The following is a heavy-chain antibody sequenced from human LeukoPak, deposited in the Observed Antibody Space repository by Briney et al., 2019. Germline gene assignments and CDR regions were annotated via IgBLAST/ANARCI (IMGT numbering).Heavy chain of an antibody. Sequence: GRSLRLSCAASGFTFSSYGMHWVRQAPGKGLEWVAVIPYDGSNKYYADSVKGRFTISRDNSKNTLYLQMNSLRAEDTAVYYCAKVGIAAAGTPLDYWGQGTLVTVSS. V-gene: IGHV3-30*18. CDR2: IPYDGSNK. J-gene: IGHJ4*02. CDR3: AKVGIAAAGTPLDY. D-gene: IGHD6-13*01. CDR1: GFTFSSYG.